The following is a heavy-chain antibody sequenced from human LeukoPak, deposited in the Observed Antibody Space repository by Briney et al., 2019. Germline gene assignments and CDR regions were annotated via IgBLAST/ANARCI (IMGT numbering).Heavy chain of an antibody. CDR1: GFTFSSYS. V-gene: IGHV3-48*01. CDR3: ARDIIAAAGFFDY. CDR2: ISSSSSTI. Sequence: GGSLRLSCAASGFTFSSYSMNWVRQAPGKGLEWVSYISSSSSTIYYADSVKGRFTISRDNAKNSLYLQMNSLRAEDTAVYCCARDIIAAAGFFDYWGQGTLVTVSS. J-gene: IGHJ4*02. D-gene: IGHD6-13*01.